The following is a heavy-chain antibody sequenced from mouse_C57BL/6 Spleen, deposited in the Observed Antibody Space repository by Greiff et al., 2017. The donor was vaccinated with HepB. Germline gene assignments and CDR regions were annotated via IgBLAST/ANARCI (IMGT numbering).Heavy chain of an antibody. Sequence: VQLQESGPGLVQPSQSLSITCTVSGFSLTSYGVHWVRQSPGKGLEWLGVIWSGGSTDYNAAFISRLSISKDNSKSQVFFKMNSLQADDTAIYYCASAYYSNYGGFAYWGQGTLVTVSA. D-gene: IGHD2-5*01. CDR3: ASAYYSNYGGFAY. V-gene: IGHV2-2*01. J-gene: IGHJ3*01. CDR2: IWSGGST. CDR1: GFSLTSYG.